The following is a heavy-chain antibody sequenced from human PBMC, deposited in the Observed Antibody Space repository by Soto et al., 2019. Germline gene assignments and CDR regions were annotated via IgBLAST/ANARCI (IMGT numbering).Heavy chain of an antibody. Sequence: GGSLRLSCAASGFTFSSYWMSWVRQAPGKGLEWVANIKQDGSEKYYVDSVKGRFTISRDNAKNTLYLQMNALRVEDTAVYYCTRGPRPTSTGTGALWGQGTLVTVSS. CDR2: IKQDGSEK. D-gene: IGHD1-1*01. CDR1: GFTFSSYW. V-gene: IGHV3-7*04. CDR3: TRGPRPTSTGTGAL. J-gene: IGHJ4*02.